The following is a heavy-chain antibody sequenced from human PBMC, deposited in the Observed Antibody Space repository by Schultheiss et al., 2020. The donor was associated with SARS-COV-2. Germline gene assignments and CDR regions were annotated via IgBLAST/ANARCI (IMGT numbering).Heavy chain of an antibody. D-gene: IGHD3-10*01. J-gene: IGHJ4*02. CDR1: GGSISSYY. Sequence: SETLSLTCTVSGGSISSYYWSWIRQPPGKGLEWIGYIYYSGSTNYNPSLKSRVTISVDTSKNQFSLKLSSVTAADTAVYYCARTQGNYYGSGSPPGATDYWGQGTLVTVSS. V-gene: IGHV4-59*01. CDR2: IYYSGST. CDR3: ARTQGNYYGSGSPPGATDY.